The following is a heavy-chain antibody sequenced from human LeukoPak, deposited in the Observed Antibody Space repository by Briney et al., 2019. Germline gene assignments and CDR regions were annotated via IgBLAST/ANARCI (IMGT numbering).Heavy chain of an antibody. V-gene: IGHV3-21*01. CDR1: GFTFSSYS. J-gene: IGHJ4*02. CDR2: ISSSSSYI. CDR3: ARAGRGLRYFDWLTYDY. D-gene: IGHD3-9*01. Sequence: PGGSLRLSCAASGFTFSSYSMNWVRQAPGKGLEWVSSISSSSSYIYYADSVKGRFTISRDNAKNSLYLQMNSLRAEDTAVYYCARAGRGLRYFDWLTYDYWGQGTLVTVSS.